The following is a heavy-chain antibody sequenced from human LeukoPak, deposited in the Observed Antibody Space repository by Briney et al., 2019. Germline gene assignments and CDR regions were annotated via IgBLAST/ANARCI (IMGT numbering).Heavy chain of an antibody. J-gene: IGHJ6*02. Sequence: PGGSLRLSCAASGFTFSSFDMHWVRQATGKGLEWVSAIGTAGDTYYPGSVKGRFTISRENAKNSLYLQMNSLRAGDTAVYYCAREGQYYYGSGSYSYYYYGMDVWGQGTTVTVSS. D-gene: IGHD3-10*01. CDR2: IGTAGDT. CDR1: GFTFSSFD. CDR3: AREGQYYYGSGSYSYYYYGMDV. V-gene: IGHV3-13*01.